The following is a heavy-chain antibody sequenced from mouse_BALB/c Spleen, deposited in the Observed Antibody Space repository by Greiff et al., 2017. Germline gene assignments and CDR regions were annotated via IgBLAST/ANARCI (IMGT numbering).Heavy chain of an antibody. D-gene: IGHD2-4*01. CDR1: GFTFSSYA. V-gene: IGHV5-9-4*01. CDR2: ISSGGSYT. J-gene: IGHJ3*01. CDR3: ARVPYDYDGFAY. Sequence: EVQLVESGGGLVKPGGSLKLSCAASGFTFSSYAMSWVRQSPEKRLEWVAEISSGGSYTYYPDTVTGRFTISRDNAKNTLYLEMSSLRSEDTAMYYCARVPYDYDGFAYWGQGTLVTVSA.